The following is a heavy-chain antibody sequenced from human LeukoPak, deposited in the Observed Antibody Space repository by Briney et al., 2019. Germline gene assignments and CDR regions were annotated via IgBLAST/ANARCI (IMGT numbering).Heavy chain of an antibody. V-gene: IGHV4-39*01. CDR3: ARGVTMIVVVIHDWYFDL. CDR1: GGSISSSSYY. Sequence: SETLSLTCTVSGGSISSSSYYWGWIRQPPGKGLEWIGSIYYTRSTYYNPSLKSRVTISVDTSKNQFSLKLTSVIAADTAVYYCARGVTMIVVVIHDWYFDLWGRGTLVTVSS. CDR2: IYYTRST. J-gene: IGHJ2*01. D-gene: IGHD3-22*01.